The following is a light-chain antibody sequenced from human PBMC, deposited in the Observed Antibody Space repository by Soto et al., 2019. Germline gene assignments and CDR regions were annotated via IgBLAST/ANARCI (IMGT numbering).Light chain of an antibody. Sequence: DIQLTQSPSFLSASVGDRVTISYRASQGISDYLAWYPQKPGKAPKLLIYGASTLQSGVPTRFSGSASGTEFTLTTSSLQPEDFATYFCQQFNAYPLTFGGGTKLEIK. CDR1: QGISDY. CDR2: GAS. V-gene: IGKV1-9*01. CDR3: QQFNAYPLT. J-gene: IGKJ4*01.